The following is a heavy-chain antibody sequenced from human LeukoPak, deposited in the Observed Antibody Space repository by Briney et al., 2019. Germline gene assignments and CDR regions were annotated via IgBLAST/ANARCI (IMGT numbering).Heavy chain of an antibody. Sequence: GGSLRLSCAASGFSFSDTAMSWVRQAPGRGLEWVSTISGTADNTYYAESVKGRFSISRDNAKNTVYLQINDLRAEDTAVYYCAKFWGPTSYTYYFDYWGQGTLVTVSS. CDR2: ISGTADNT. J-gene: IGHJ4*02. CDR1: GFSFSDTA. D-gene: IGHD7-27*01. CDR3: AKFWGPTSYTYYFDY. V-gene: IGHV3-23*01.